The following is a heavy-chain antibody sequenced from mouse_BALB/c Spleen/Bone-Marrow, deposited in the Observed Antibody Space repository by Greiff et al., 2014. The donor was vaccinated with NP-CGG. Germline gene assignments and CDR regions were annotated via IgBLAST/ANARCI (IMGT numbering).Heavy chain of an antibody. CDR2: INPSSGYT. CDR1: GYTFTSYT. V-gene: IGHV1-4*01. Sequence: QVQLQQSGAELARPGASVKMSCKASGYTFTSYTMHWVKQRPGQGLEWIGYINPSSGYTNYNQKFKDKATLTADKSSSTAYMQLSSLTSEDSAVYYCAVGYYGNSGWFAYWGQGTLVTVSA. CDR3: AVGYYGNSGWFAY. J-gene: IGHJ3*01. D-gene: IGHD2-1*01.